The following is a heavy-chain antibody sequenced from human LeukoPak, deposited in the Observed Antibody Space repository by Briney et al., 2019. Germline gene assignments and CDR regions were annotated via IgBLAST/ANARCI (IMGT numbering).Heavy chain of an antibody. V-gene: IGHV4-34*01. Sequence: PGGSLRLSCVASGFTFSSYWMIWIRQTPGKGLEWIGEVNHSGSINYSPSLKKRVTISADTSRNQFSLKLRSVTAADTAMYYRARRPRNDGTYDGPSGLDYWGQGTLVTVSS. CDR2: VNHSGSI. J-gene: IGHJ4*02. CDR1: GFTFSSYW. D-gene: IGHD1-26*01. CDR3: ARRPRNDGTYDGPSGLDY.